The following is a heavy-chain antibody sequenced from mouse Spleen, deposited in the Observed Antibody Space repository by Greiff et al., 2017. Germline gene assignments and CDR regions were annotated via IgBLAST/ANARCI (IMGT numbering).Heavy chain of an antibody. V-gene: IGHV5-9-3*01. CDR3: ARHDYGSSLMDY. D-gene: IGHD1-1*01. CDR2: ISSGGSYT. CDR1: GSTFSSYA. J-gene: IGHJ4*01. Sequence: EVKLVESGGGLVKPGGSLKLSCAASGSTFSSYAMSWVRQTPEKRLEWVATISSGGSYTYYPDSVKGRFTISRDNAKNTLYLQMSSLRSEDTAMYYCARHDYGSSLMDYWGQGTSVTVSS.